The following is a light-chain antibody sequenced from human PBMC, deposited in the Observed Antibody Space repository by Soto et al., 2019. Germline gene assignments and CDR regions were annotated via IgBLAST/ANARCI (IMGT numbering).Light chain of an antibody. V-gene: IGKV3-15*01. J-gene: IGKJ1*01. Sequence: EVVMTQSPATLSMSPGERATLSCRASQSVRSNLACYQQKPGQAPRLLIYGTSTRATGIPARFSGSGSGTEFTLTISSLQSEDFAVYYCQEYNNWPRTVGQGTKVEIK. CDR3: QEYNNWPRT. CDR2: GTS. CDR1: QSVRSN.